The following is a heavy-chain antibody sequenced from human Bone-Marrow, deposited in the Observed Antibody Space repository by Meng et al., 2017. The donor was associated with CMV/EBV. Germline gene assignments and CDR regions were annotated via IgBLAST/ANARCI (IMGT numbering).Heavy chain of an antibody. CDR1: GGSISSSSYY. CDR2: IYYSGST. V-gene: IGHV4-39*07. D-gene: IGHD3-9*01. Sequence: SCTVSGGSISSSSYYWGWIRQPPGKGLEWIGSIYYSGSTYYNPSLKSRVTISVDTSKNQFSLKLSSVTAADTAVYYCARTGYYKESWFDPWGQGTLVTVSS. J-gene: IGHJ5*02. CDR3: ARTGYYKESWFDP.